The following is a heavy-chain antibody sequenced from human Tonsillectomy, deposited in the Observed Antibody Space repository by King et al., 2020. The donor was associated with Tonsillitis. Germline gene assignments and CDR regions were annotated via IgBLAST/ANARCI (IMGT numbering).Heavy chain of an antibody. CDR1: GFTFSTYS. D-gene: IGHD3-9*01. CDR3: ARDHDWAFDY. CDR2: IRGSGSPI. J-gene: IGHJ4*02. V-gene: IGHV3-48*01. Sequence: VQLVESGGGMVQPGESLRLSCVASGFTFSTYSMNWVRQAPGKGLEWVSYIRGSGSPISYADSVKGRFTISRDNAKNSSYLQMDSLRAEDTAVYYCARDHDWAFDYWGQGILVTVSS.